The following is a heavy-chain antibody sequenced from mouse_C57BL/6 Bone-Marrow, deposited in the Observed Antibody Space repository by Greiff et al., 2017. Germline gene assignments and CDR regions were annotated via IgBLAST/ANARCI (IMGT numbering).Heavy chain of an antibody. CDR3: AGEGIYYDDAWFAY. CDR1: GYNFNSSW. Sequence: VQLQQPGAELVKPGASVKMSCKASGYNFNSSWITWVKQRPGQGLEWIGDIYPGSGSTNYNEKFKSKATLTVDTSSSTAYMQLSSLTSEDSAVYYSAGEGIYYDDAWFAYWGQGTLVTVSS. D-gene: IGHD2-4*01. J-gene: IGHJ3*01. CDR2: IYPGSGST. V-gene: IGHV1-55*01.